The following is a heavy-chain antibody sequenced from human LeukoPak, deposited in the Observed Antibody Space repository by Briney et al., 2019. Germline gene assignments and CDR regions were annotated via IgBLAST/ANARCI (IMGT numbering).Heavy chain of an antibody. Sequence: GGSLRLSCAASGFTFSNFAMSWVRQAPGKGLEWVSAISGRGGSAYYADSVKGRFTISRDNSKNMLFLQMNSLRAEDTAVYYCAKGGGWQYFDYWGQGTLVTVSS. V-gene: IGHV3-23*01. D-gene: IGHD6-19*01. CDR1: GFTFSNFA. J-gene: IGHJ4*02. CDR2: ISGRGGSA. CDR3: AKGGGWQYFDY.